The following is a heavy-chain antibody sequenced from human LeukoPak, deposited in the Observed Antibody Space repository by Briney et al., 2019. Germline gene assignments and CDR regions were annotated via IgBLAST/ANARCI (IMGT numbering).Heavy chain of an antibody. D-gene: IGHD3-22*01. CDR2: IYYSGST. J-gene: IGHJ3*02. Sequence: SETLSLTCTVSGGSISSGGYYWSWIRQHPGKGLEWIGYIYYSGSTYYNPSLKSRVTISVDTSKNQFSLKLSSVTAADTAVYYCARDPGSYDSSGYYLRGDAFDIWGQGTMVTVSS. CDR3: ARDPGSYDSSGYYLRGDAFDI. CDR1: GGSISSGGYY. V-gene: IGHV4-31*03.